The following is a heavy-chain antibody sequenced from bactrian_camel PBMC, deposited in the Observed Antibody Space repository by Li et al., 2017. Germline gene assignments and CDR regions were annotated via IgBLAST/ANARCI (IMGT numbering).Heavy chain of an antibody. J-gene: IGHJ4*01. D-gene: IGHD2*01. CDR1: GYIYSSNC. CDR2: IDPNGKT. Sequence: HVQLVESGGGSVQAGGSLRLSCVAPGYIYSSNCMGWLRQAPGNEREAVAAIDPNGKTTYSDSVQGRFTVSRDNANNTINLMMNSLKPEDTAMYYCAADTSYYSRGVLNPSEYGYWGQGTQVTVS. CDR3: AADTSYYSRGVLNPSEYGY. V-gene: IGHV3S53*01.